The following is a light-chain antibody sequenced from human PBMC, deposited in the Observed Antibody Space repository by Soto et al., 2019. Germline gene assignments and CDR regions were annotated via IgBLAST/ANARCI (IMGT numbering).Light chain of an antibody. Sequence: IVLTQSPGTLSLSPGERATLSCRASQSVSSSYLGWYQQKPGQAPRLLIYGASTRATGIPDRFSGSGSGTDFTFTITGLELEDFAVYYCKRYGSSPIYIFGKGTRWETK. CDR1: QSVSSSY. V-gene: IGKV3-20*01. J-gene: IGKJ2*01. CDR3: KRYGSSPIYI. CDR2: GAS.